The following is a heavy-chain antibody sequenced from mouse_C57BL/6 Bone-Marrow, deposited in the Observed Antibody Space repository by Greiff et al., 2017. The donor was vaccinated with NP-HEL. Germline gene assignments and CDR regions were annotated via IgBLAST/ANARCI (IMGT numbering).Heavy chain of an antibody. D-gene: IGHD1-1*01. Sequence: VQLKESGAELVKPGASVKLSCKASGYTFTEYTIHWVKQRSGHGLEWIGWFYPGSGSIKYNEKFKDKATLTADKSSSTVYMELSRLTSEDSAVYFCARHEGGGLRRWYFDVWGTGTTVTVSS. V-gene: IGHV1-62-2*01. J-gene: IGHJ1*03. CDR1: GYTFTEYT. CDR3: ARHEGGGLRRWYFDV. CDR2: FYPGSGSI.